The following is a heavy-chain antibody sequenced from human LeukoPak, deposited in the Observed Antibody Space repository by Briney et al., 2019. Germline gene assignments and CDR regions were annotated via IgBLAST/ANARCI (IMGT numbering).Heavy chain of an antibody. Sequence: GGSLRLSCAASGFTFSSSWMLWVRQAPGKGLVWVSHINGDGSGIGYADSVKGRFTISRDNAKNTLYLQMNSLRAEDTAVYYCARVSDTAAAAGNVPDYWGQGTLVTVSS. J-gene: IGHJ4*02. V-gene: IGHV3-74*01. D-gene: IGHD6-13*01. CDR2: INGDGSGI. CDR3: ARVSDTAAAAGNVPDY. CDR1: GFTFSSSW.